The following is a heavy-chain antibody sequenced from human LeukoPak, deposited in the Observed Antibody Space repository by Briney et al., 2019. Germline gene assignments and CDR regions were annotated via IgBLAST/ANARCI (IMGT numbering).Heavy chain of an antibody. J-gene: IGHJ6*02. V-gene: IGHV4-59*01. D-gene: IGHD1-26*01. Sequence: PSETLSLTCTVSGGSISSYYWSWIRQPPGKGLEWIGYISYSGSTNYNPSLKSRVTISMDTSRNQFSLKLKSVTAADTAVYYCARDVGATAYYYYGMDVWGQGTTVTVSS. CDR2: ISYSGST. CDR3: ARDVGATAYYYYGMDV. CDR1: GGSISSYY.